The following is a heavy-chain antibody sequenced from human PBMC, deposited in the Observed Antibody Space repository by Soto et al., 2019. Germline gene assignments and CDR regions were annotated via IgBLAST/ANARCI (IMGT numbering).Heavy chain of an antibody. D-gene: IGHD2-15*01. CDR1: GFTFSSYA. V-gene: IGHV3-23*01. CDR3: AKKGLGSLTTYCSGGDCHYAFVI. CDR2: ISGGGDGT. Sequence: EVQLLESGGGLVQPGGSLRLSCAASGFTFSSYAMSWVRQAPGKGLEWVSTISGGGDGTYYADSVKGRFTISRDNSRKTVYMQRNSQRAEDTAVYYCAKKGLGSLTTYCSGGDCHYAFVIGGQGTMVTVSS. J-gene: IGHJ3*02.